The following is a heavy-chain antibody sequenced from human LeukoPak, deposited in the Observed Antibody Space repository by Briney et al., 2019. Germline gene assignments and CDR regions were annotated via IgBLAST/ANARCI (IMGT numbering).Heavy chain of an antibody. D-gene: IGHD6-19*01. J-gene: IGHJ6*03. CDR2: ISSSSSTI. CDR3: VRETPIAVAGTIYFYFYMDV. Sequence: PGGSLRLSCAASGFTFSSYSMNWVRQAPGKGLEWVSYISSSSSTIYYADSVKGRFTISRDNAKNSLYLQMSSLRAEDTALYYCVRETPIAVAGTIYFYFYMDVWGKGTTVTVSS. V-gene: IGHV3-48*04. CDR1: GFTFSSYS.